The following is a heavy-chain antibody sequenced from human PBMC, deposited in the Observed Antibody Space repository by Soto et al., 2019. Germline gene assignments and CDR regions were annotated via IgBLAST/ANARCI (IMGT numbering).Heavy chain of an antibody. D-gene: IGHD3-10*01. V-gene: IGHV3-11*01. Sequence: PGGSLRLSCAASGFTFSDYYMSWIRQAPGKGLEWISYISSSGTYIYYADSVKGRFTISRDNTKKSLYLQMSSLRADDTALYYCARDFGSGADAFDIWGQGALVSVSS. J-gene: IGHJ3*02. CDR2: ISSSGTYI. CDR1: GFTFSDYY. CDR3: ARDFGSGADAFDI.